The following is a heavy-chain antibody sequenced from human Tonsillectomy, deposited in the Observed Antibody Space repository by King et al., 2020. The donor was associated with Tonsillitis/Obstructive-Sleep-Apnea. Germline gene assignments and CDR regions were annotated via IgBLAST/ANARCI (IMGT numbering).Heavy chain of an antibody. Sequence: QLVQSGAEVKKPGSSMKVSCKASGGTFSNYAISWVRQAPGQGLEWMGGMIPIFGTANYAQRFQGRVTITADESTSTAYMELSSLRYEDTAVYYCARAYCNTTSCYTGTDHYYFYMDVWGKGTTVTVSS. D-gene: IGHD2-2*02. CDR1: GGTFSNYA. V-gene: IGHV1-69*01. CDR3: ARAYCNTTSCYTGTDHYYFYMDV. J-gene: IGHJ6*03. CDR2: MIPIFGTA.